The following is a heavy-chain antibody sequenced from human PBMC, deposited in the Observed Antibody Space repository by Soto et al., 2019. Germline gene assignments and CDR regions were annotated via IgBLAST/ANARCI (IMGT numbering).Heavy chain of an antibody. Sequence: ESLSLTCTVSGGSISSSSYYWGWIRQPPGKGLEWIGSIYYSGSTYYNPSLKSRVTISVDTSKNQFSLKLSSVTAADTAVYYCARLLTMLYGMDVWGQGTTVTVSS. CDR2: IYYSGST. CDR1: GGSISSSSYY. V-gene: IGHV4-39*01. D-gene: IGHD3-10*01. J-gene: IGHJ6*02. CDR3: ARLLTMLYGMDV.